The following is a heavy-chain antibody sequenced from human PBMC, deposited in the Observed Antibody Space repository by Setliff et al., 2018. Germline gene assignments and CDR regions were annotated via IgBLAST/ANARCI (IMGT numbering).Heavy chain of an antibody. J-gene: IGHJ4*02. V-gene: IGHV1-3*01. CDR1: GYIFTNYA. Sequence: GASVKVSCKASGYIFTNYAIHWVRQAPGQRLEWMGWINAANGNTEYSQKFQGRVTIASDTSASTAYMELSSLRSGDTALYYCARGGASSRWYYFDYWGQGTLVTVSS. D-gene: IGHD6-13*01. CDR3: ARGGASSRWYYFDY. CDR2: INAANGNT.